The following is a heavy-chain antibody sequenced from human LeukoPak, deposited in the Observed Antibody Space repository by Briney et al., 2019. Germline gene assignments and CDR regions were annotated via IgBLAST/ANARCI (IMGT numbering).Heavy chain of an antibody. J-gene: IGHJ5*02. V-gene: IGHV1-69*05. Sequence: ASVKVSCTTSGVTFTNSAISWVGQATGQGLEWLGGLMHFFGRSGHAQKFQGRVTIAKDETTSTVYLELPSLTSDDTDVYSCARDVHGDYGSGWFDPWGQGTLVSVSS. CDR3: ARDVHGDYGSGWFDP. D-gene: IGHD4-17*01. CDR2: LMHFFGRS. CDR1: GVTFTNSA.